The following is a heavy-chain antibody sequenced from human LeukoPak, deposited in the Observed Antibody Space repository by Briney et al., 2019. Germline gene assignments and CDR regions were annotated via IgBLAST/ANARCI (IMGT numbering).Heavy chain of an antibody. CDR2: ISGSGDPT. D-gene: IGHD3-10*01. J-gene: IGHJ4*02. Sequence: GGSLRLSCAASGFTLSNYAMAWVRQAPGKGLEWISTISGSGDPTYYADSAKGRFTISRDNSKNTLYLQMNSLRAEDTAVYYCAKSHLSGTRYYFDYWGQGTLVTVSS. V-gene: IGHV3-23*01. CDR3: AKSHLSGTRYYFDY. CDR1: GFTLSNYA.